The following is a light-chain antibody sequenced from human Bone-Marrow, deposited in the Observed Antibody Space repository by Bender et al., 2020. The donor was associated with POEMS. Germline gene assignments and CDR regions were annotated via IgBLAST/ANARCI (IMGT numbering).Light chain of an antibody. Sequence: SYELTQPPSVSVSPGQTASITCSGEKLGDKYACWYQQKPGQSPLLVIYHDNKPPSGIPERFAGSNSGNTATLTISGTQTMDEADYYCQACDYNTFVFGPGTRVTV. J-gene: IGLJ1*01. V-gene: IGLV3-1*01. CDR1: KLGDKY. CDR2: HDN. CDR3: QACDYNTFV.